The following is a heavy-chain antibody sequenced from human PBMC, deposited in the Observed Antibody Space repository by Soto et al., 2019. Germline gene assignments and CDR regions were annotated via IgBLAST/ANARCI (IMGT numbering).Heavy chain of an antibody. V-gene: IGHV1-2*02. CDR1: GYTFTGYY. CDR3: ARAEIAVAGTALDY. Sequence: ASVKVSCKASGYTFTGYYMHCVRQAPGQGLEWMGWINPNSGGTNYAQKFQGRVTMTRDTSISTAYMELSRLRSDDTAVYYCARAEIAVAGTALDYWGQGTLVTVSS. D-gene: IGHD6-19*01. J-gene: IGHJ4*02. CDR2: INPNSGGT.